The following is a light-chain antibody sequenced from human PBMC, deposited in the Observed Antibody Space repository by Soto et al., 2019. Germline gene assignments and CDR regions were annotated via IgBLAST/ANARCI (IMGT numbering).Light chain of an antibody. Sequence: QSALTQPASVSGSPGQSITISCTGTSSDIGVYNYVSWYQQHPGKAPKLVICEVSNRPSGVSSRFSGSKSGNTASLTISGLRAEDEADYYCSSYTTSTTQVFGGGTKLTVL. J-gene: IGLJ2*01. CDR2: EVS. CDR1: SSDIGVYNY. CDR3: SSYTTSTTQV. V-gene: IGLV2-14*01.